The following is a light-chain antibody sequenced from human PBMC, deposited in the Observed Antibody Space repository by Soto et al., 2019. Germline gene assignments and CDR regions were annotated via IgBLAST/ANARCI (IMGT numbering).Light chain of an antibody. V-gene: IGKV3-20*01. CDR2: GAS. Sequence: EIVLTQSPGTLSLSPGERATLSCRASQTIKSTSLAWYQQRPGQAPSLLTYGASSRATGIPDKFSGSGSGTDFTLTISRLEPEDSAVYYCQQYGSSPRTFGQGTKVEI. J-gene: IGKJ1*01. CDR3: QQYGSSPRT. CDR1: QTIKSTS.